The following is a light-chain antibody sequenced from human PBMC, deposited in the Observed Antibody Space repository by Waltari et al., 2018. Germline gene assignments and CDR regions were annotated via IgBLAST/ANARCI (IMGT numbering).Light chain of an antibody. Sequence: EIVMTQSPVTLSVSPGERATLSCCASQSVSNKVAWYQQKFGQAPRLLIYDASTRATGVPDRFSGSGSGTEFTLTISSLQSEDLALYYCQQYERWPPWAFGQGTKVEIK. CDR3: QQYERWPPWA. J-gene: IGKJ1*01. CDR1: QSVSNK. V-gene: IGKV3-15*01. CDR2: DAS.